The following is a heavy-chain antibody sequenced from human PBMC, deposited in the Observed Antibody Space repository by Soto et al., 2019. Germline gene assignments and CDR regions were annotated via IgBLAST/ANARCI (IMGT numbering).Heavy chain of an antibody. D-gene: IGHD6-19*01. Sequence: SETLSLTCTVSGGSISSYYWSWIRQPPGKGLEWIGYIYYSGSTNYNPSLKSRVTISVDTSKNQFSLKLSSVTAVDTAVYYCAREKSIAVASIDPWGQGTLVTVSS. CDR1: GGSISSYY. J-gene: IGHJ5*02. CDR2: IYYSGST. V-gene: IGHV4-59*01. CDR3: AREKSIAVASIDP.